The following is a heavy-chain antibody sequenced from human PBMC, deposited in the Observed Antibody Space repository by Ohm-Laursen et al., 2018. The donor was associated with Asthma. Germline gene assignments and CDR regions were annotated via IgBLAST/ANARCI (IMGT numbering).Heavy chain of an antibody. Sequence: SLRLSCTASGFTLSSYAMHWVRQAPGKGLEWVAVISYDGSNKYYADSVKGRFTISRDNSKNTLYLQMNSLRDEDTALYYCAKALVGAPLYYHYYGMDVWGQGTTVTVSS. CDR3: AKALVGAPLYYHYYGMDV. D-gene: IGHD1-26*01. CDR2: ISYDGSNK. CDR1: GFTLSSYA. J-gene: IGHJ6*02. V-gene: IGHV3-30*04.